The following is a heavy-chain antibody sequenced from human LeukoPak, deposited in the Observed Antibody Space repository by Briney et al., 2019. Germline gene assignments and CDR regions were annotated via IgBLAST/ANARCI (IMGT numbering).Heavy chain of an antibody. Sequence: GRSLRLSCAASGFTFSSYGMHWVRQAPGKGLEWVAVIWYDGSNKYYADSVKGRFTISRDNSKNTLYLQMNSLRAEDTAVCYCARELDYYYYMDVWGKGTTVTVSS. J-gene: IGHJ6*03. CDR3: ARELDYYYYMDV. V-gene: IGHV3-33*01. CDR2: IWYDGSNK. D-gene: IGHD1-1*01. CDR1: GFTFSSYG.